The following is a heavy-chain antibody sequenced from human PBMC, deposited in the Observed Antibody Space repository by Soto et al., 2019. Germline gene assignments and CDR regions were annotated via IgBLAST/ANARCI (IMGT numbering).Heavy chain of an antibody. Sequence: SETLSLTCAVYGGSFSGYYWSWIRQPPGKGLEWIGEINHSGSTNYNPSLKSRVTISVDTSKNQFSLKLSSVTAADTAVYYCARGGRKANWAPITPRNWFDPWGQGTLVTVSS. V-gene: IGHV4-34*01. CDR2: INHSGST. CDR1: GGSFSGYY. J-gene: IGHJ5*02. D-gene: IGHD7-27*01. CDR3: ARGGRKANWAPITPRNWFDP.